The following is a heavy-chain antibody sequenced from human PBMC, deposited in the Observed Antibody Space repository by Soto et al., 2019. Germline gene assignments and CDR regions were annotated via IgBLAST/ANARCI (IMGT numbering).Heavy chain of an antibody. D-gene: IGHD6-13*01. V-gene: IGHV3-33*01. Sequence: GGSLRLSCAASGFTFSSYGMHWVRQAPGKGLEWVAVIWYDGSNKYYADSVKGRLPISRDNSKNTRYLQMNSLRAEDTAVYYCARDFNHHRAGSNYYYYGMDVWGQGTTVTVSS. CDR1: GFTFSSYG. CDR2: IWYDGSNK. J-gene: IGHJ6*02. CDR3: ARDFNHHRAGSNYYYYGMDV.